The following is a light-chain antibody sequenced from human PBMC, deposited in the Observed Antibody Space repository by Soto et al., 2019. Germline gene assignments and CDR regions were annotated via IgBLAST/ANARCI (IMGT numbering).Light chain of an antibody. J-gene: IGLJ1*01. V-gene: IGLV2-23*02. Sequence: QSVLTQPASVSGSPGQSITISCTGTSSDVGSYNLVSWYQQHPGKAPKLMIYEVSKRPSGLSNRFSGSKSGNTASLTISGLQAEDEADYYCCSYAGSKVFGTGTKLTVL. CDR2: EVS. CDR1: SSDVGSYNL. CDR3: CSYAGSKV.